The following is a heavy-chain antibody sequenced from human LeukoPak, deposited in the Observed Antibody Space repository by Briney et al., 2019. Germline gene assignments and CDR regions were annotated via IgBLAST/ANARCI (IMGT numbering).Heavy chain of an antibody. D-gene: IGHD2-15*01. Sequence: SQTLSLTCTVSGGSISSGDYYWSWIRQPPGKGLEWIGYIYYSGSTYYNPSLKSRVTISLDTSKNQFSLKLSSVTAADTAVYYCARAIYCSGGSCYLGKYYYYYMDVWGKGTTVTVSS. CDR1: GGSISSGDYY. CDR3: ARAIYCSGGSCYLGKYYYYYMDV. J-gene: IGHJ6*03. CDR2: IYYSGST. V-gene: IGHV4-30-4*08.